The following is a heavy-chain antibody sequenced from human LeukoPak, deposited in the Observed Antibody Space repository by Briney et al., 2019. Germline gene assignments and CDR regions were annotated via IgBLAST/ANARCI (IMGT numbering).Heavy chain of an antibody. CDR3: ARAKYGGNSGGDVFDI. CDR2: IYHSGNT. V-gene: IGHV4-38-2*02. CDR1: GYSMTSGYY. D-gene: IGHD4-23*01. Sequence: ASETLSLTCTVSGYSMTSGYYWGWVRQPPGKGLEWIATIYHSGNTYYKPSLKSRVTISVDTSKNQFSLKLTSVTAADTAVYYCARAKYGGNSGGDVFDIWGQGTMVTVSS. J-gene: IGHJ3*02.